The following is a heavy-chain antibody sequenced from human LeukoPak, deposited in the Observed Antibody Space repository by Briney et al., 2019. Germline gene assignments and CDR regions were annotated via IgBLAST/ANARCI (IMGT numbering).Heavy chain of an antibody. CDR1: GITLSNYG. CDR2: ISGSAGGT. Sequence: GSLLLSCAVSGITLSNYGMSWVRQAPGKGLEWVAGISGSAGGTYYADSVKGRFTVSRDNAKNTLYLQLNNLRAEDTAVYFCAKRGVVIRVILVGFHKEAYYFDSWGQGALATVSS. V-gene: IGHV3-23*01. CDR3: AKRGVVIRVILVGFHKEAYYFDS. J-gene: IGHJ4*02. D-gene: IGHD3-22*01.